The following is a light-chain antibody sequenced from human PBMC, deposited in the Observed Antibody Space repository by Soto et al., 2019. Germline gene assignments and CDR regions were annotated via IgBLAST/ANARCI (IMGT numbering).Light chain of an antibody. Sequence: QSVLTQPPSVSAAPGQKVTISCSGSSSNIGNNYVSWYQQLPGTAPKLLIYENNKRPSGIPDRFSGSKSGTSATLGITGLQTGDEAYYYCETWDSGLSAEGLYDFGNGTKVTVL. CDR3: ETWDSGLSAEGLYD. J-gene: IGLJ1*01. CDR1: SSNIGNNY. CDR2: ENN. V-gene: IGLV1-51*02.